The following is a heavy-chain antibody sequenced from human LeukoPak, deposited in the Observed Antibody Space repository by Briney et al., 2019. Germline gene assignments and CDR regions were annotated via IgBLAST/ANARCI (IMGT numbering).Heavy chain of an antibody. CDR1: GGSISSSTYY. V-gene: IGHV4-39*01. Sequence: SETLSLTCTVSGGSISSSTYYWGWIRQPPGKGLEWIGSIYYSGSTYYNASLKSRVTISVDTSKNQFSLKLSSVTAADTAVYYCARGKGGAVAGTGGINYYGMDVWGQGTTVTVSS. CDR3: ARGKGGAVAGTGGINYYGMDV. J-gene: IGHJ6*02. D-gene: IGHD6-19*01. CDR2: IYYSGST.